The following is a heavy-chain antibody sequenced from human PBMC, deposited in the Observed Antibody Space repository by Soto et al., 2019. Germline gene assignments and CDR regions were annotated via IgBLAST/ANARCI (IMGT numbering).Heavy chain of an antibody. Sequence: VGSLRLSCAASGFTFSSYWMHWVRQAPGKGLVWVSRINSDGSSTSYADSVKGRFTISRDNAKNTLYLQMNSLRAEDTAVYYCARARLRYFDWSPGAFDIWGQGTMVTVS. D-gene: IGHD3-9*01. V-gene: IGHV3-74*01. CDR1: GFTFSSYW. J-gene: IGHJ3*02. CDR3: ARARLRYFDWSPGAFDI. CDR2: INSDGSST.